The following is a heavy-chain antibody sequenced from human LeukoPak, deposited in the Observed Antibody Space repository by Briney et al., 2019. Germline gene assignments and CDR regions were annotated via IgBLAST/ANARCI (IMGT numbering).Heavy chain of an antibody. CDR3: ARDHYCSSTSCYTIFDY. V-gene: IGHV1-2*02. CDR1: GYTFTGYY. J-gene: IGHJ4*02. Sequence: ASVKVSCEASGYTFTGYYMHWVRQAPGQGLEWMGWINPNSGGTNYAQKFQGRVTMTRDASISTAYMELSRLRSDDTAVYYCARDHYCSSTSCYTIFDYWGQGTLVTVSS. CDR2: INPNSGGT. D-gene: IGHD2-2*02.